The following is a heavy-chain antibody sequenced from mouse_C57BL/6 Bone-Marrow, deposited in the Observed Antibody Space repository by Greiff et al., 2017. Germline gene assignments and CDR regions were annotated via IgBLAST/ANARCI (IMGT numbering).Heavy chain of an antibody. CDR1: GYTFTSYW. CDR3: ASPNYYGSSP. CDR2: IHPNSGST. D-gene: IGHD1-1*01. V-gene: IGHV1-64*01. J-gene: IGHJ3*01. Sequence: QVQLQQPGAELVKPGASVKLSCKASGYTFTSYWMHWVKQRPGQGLEWIGMIHPNSGSTNYYEKFKSKATLTVDKSSSTAYMQLSSQTSEDSAVYYCASPNYYGSSPWSQGTLVTVSA.